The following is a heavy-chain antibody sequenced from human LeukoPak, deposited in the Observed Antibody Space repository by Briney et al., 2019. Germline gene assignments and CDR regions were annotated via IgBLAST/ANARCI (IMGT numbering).Heavy chain of an antibody. J-gene: IGHJ3*02. CDR2: ISGCGGST. CDR3: AKGYYYGSGADAFDI. V-gene: IGHV3-23*01. D-gene: IGHD3-10*01. CDR1: GYTFSSYA. Sequence: GGSVRLSCAASGYTFSSYAMSWVRQDPGKGLEWVSAISGCGGSTYYADSVKGRFTISRDNSKNTLYLQMNSLRAEDRAVYYCAKGYYYGSGADAFDIWGQGTMVTVSS.